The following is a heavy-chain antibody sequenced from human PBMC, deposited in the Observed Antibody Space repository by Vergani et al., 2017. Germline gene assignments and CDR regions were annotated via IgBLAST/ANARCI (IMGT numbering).Heavy chain of an antibody. CDR2: ISSSSSYI. CDR3: AREAVYYSGSHYYYYYMDV. D-gene: IGHD3-22*01. Sequence: EVQLLESGGGLVKPGGSLRLSCAASGFTFSSYSMNWVRQAPGKGLEWVSSISSSSSYIYYADSVKGRFTISRDNAKNSLYLQMNSLRAEDTAVYYCAREAVYYSGSHYYYYYMDVWGKGTTVTVSS. CDR1: GFTFSSYS. V-gene: IGHV3-21*01. J-gene: IGHJ6*03.